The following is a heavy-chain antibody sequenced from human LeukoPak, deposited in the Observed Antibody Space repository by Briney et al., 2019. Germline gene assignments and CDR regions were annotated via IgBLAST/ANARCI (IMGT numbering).Heavy chain of an antibody. CDR3: ARIPDYYDSSGYYYFDY. D-gene: IGHD3-22*01. CDR1: GCTFTGYY. J-gene: IGHJ4*02. CDR2: INPNSGGT. V-gene: IGHV1-2*06. Sequence: ASVKVSCKASGCTFTGYYMHWVRQAPGQGLEWMGRINPNSGGTNYAQKFRGRVTMTRDTSISTAYMELSRLRSDDTAVYYCARIPDYYDSSGYYYFDYWGQGTLVTVSS.